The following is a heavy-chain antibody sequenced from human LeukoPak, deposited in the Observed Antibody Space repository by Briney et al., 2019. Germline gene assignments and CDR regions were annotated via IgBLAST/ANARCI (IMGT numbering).Heavy chain of an antibody. J-gene: IGHJ5*02. CDR3: ARGDRYNWNDAWFDP. CDR2: INPSGGST. Sequence: EASVKVSCKASGYTFTSYYMHWVRQAPGQGLEWMGIINPSGGSTSYAQKFQGRVTITADESTSTAYMELSSLRSEDTAVYYCARGDRYNWNDAWFDPWGQGTLVTVSS. V-gene: IGHV1-46*01. D-gene: IGHD1-1*01. CDR1: GYTFTSYY.